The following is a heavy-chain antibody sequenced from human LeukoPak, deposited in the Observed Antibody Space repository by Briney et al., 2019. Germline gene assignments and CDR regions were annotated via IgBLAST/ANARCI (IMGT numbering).Heavy chain of an antibody. V-gene: IGHV4-34*01. D-gene: IGHD3-22*01. CDR3: ARGRVSRSLAMIKPPKNWFDP. J-gene: IGHJ5*02. CDR1: GGSFSGYY. Sequence: SETLSLTCAVYGGSFSGYYWSWIRQPPGKGLEWIGDINHSGSTNYNPSLKSRVTISVDTSKNQFSLKLSSVTAADTAVYYCARGRVSRSLAMIKPPKNWFDPWGQGTLVTVSS. CDR2: INHSGST.